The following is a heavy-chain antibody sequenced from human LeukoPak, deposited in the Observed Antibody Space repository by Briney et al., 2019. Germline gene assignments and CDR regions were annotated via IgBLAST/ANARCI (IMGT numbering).Heavy chain of an antibody. CDR1: GGSISSGSYY. D-gene: IGHD3-22*01. Sequence: SETLSLTCTVSGGSISSGSYYWGWIRQPPGKGLEWIGSIYYSGSTYYNPSLKSRVTISVDTSKNHFSLKLSSVTAADTAVYYCARVPPYYYDSSGHFVAAFDIWGQGTMVTVSS. V-gene: IGHV4-39*02. CDR2: IYYSGST. J-gene: IGHJ3*02. CDR3: ARVPPYYYDSSGHFVAAFDI.